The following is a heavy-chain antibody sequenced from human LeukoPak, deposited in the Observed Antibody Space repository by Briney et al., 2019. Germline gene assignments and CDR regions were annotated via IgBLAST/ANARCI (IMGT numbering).Heavy chain of an antibody. CDR2: IDPSDSYT. CDR1: GYSFTSYL. D-gene: IGHD3-10*01. Sequence: GESLKISCKGSGYSFTSYLIIWVRQMPGKGLEWMGRIDPSDSYTSYSPSFQGHVTISTDKSISTAYLQWSSLKASDTAMYYCARTVIYVSSYWGQGTLVTVSS. V-gene: IGHV5-10-1*01. J-gene: IGHJ4*02. CDR3: ARTVIYVSSY.